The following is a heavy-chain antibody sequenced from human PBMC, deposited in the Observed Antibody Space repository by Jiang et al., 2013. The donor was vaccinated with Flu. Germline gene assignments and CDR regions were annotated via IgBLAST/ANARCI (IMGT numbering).Heavy chain of an antibody. Sequence: GAEVKKPGASVKVSCKASGYTFTSYAMHWVRQAPGQRLEWMGWINAGNGNTKYSQKFQGRVTITRDTSASTAYMELSSLRSEDTAVYYCARAPLHVIMVRGVISSWFDPWGQGTLVTVSS. J-gene: IGHJ5*02. CDR3: ARAPLHVIMVRGVISSWFDP. D-gene: IGHD3-10*01. V-gene: IGHV1-3*01. CDR1: GYTFTSYA. CDR2: INAGNGNT.